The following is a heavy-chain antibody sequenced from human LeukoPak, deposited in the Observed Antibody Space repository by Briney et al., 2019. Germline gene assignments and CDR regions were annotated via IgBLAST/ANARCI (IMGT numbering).Heavy chain of an antibody. CDR1: GFSFSNYS. CDR3: ANLTH. J-gene: IGHJ4*02. Sequence: GGSLRLSCVATGFSFSNYSMHWVRQAPGKGLEWVSYISRTGNIWYYADSVKGRFTISRDNAKDSLFLQMDSLRDEDTAVYYCANLTHWGQGILVTVSS. V-gene: IGHV3-48*02. CDR2: ISRTGNIW. D-gene: IGHD2-21*02.